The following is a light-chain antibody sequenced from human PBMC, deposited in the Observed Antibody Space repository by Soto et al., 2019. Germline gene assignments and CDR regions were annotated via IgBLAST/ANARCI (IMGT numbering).Light chain of an antibody. CDR1: QTISTF. CDR3: QQSFTTPRT. CDR2: RAS. Sequence: DIQMTQSPASLSASVGDRVTISCRASQTISTFLNWYQQKPGTAPRLLIYRASTLQNEVPSRFSGSGSGTDFTLTITSLQPGDFATYYCQQSFTTPRTFGQGTKVDIK. J-gene: IGKJ1*01. V-gene: IGKV1-39*01.